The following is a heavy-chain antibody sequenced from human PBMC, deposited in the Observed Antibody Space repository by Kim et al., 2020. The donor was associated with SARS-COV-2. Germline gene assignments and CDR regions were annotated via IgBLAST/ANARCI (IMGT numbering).Heavy chain of an antibody. D-gene: IGHD4-17*01. Sequence: QTFQRRDTLTRDTSASTAYMELSSLRSEDTAVYYCARDYYGDYGTYGMDVWGQGTTVTVSS. J-gene: IGHJ6*02. CDR3: ARDYYGDYGTYGMDV. V-gene: IGHV1-3*01.